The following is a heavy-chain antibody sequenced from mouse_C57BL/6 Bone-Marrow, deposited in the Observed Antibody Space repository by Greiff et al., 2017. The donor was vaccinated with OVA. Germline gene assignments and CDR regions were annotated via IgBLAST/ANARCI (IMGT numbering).Heavy chain of an antibody. V-gene: IGHV1-55*01. Sequence: QVQLQQPGAELVKPGASVKMSCKASGYTFTSYWITWVKQRPGQGLEWIGDIYPGSGSTNYNEKFKSKATLTVATSSSTANMQISSLTSEDYAVYYCAKVPHYYSSSGFDCWGQGTTLTVSS. J-gene: IGHJ2*01. CDR3: AKVPHYYSSSGFDC. CDR2: IYPGSGST. D-gene: IGHD1-1*01. CDR1: GYTFTSYW.